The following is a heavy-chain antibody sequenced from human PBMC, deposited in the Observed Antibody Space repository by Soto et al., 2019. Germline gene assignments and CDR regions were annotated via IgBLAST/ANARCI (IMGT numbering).Heavy chain of an antibody. CDR1: GYTFTSYD. D-gene: IGHD3-3*01. CDR3: ARSGFGEWLSSYYYYYMDV. CDR2: MNPNSGNT. V-gene: IGHV1-8*01. Sequence: ASVKVSCKASGYTFTSYDINWVRQATGQGLEWMGWMNPNSGNTGYAQKFQGRVTMTRNTSVSTAYMELSSLRSEDTAVYYCARSGFGEWLSSYYYYYMDVWGKGTTVTLSS. J-gene: IGHJ6*03.